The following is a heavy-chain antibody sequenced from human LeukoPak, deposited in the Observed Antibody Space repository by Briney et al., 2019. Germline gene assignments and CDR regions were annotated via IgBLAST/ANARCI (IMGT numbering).Heavy chain of an antibody. V-gene: IGHV3-23*01. Sequence: PGGSLRLSCAASGFTFSSYAMSWVRQAPGKGLEWVSAISGSGGSTYYADSVKGRFTISRDKSKNTLYLQMNSLRAEDTAVYYCAKSITMVRGVILDWGQGTLVTVSS. CDR1: GFTFSSYA. CDR3: AKSITMVRGVILD. D-gene: IGHD3-10*01. CDR2: ISGSGGST. J-gene: IGHJ4*02.